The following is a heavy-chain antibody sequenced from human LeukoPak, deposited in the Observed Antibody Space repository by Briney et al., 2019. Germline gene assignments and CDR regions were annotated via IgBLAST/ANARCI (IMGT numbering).Heavy chain of an antibody. D-gene: IGHD2-2*01. Sequence: SSETLSLTCTVSAGSINSGTYYWGWIRQPPGKGLEWIGSIYYSGSTYYNPSLKSRVTISVDTSKNQFSLKLSSVTAADTAVYYCARQVILSIFASGYCSSTSCRGGWFDPWGQGTLVTVSS. CDR3: ARQVILSIFASGYCSSTSCRGGWFDP. J-gene: IGHJ5*02. V-gene: IGHV4-39*01. CDR1: AGSINSGTYY. CDR2: IYYSGST.